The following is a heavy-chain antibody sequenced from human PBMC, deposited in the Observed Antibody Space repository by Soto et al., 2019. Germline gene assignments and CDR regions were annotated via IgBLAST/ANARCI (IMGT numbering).Heavy chain of an antibody. CDR3: ASGGYVYGRYFDL. CDR1: GFTFSSYG. D-gene: IGHD3-16*01. CDR2: IWYDGSNK. J-gene: IGHJ2*01. V-gene: IGHV3-33*01. Sequence: QVQLVESGGGVVQPGRSLRLSCAASGFTFSSYGMHWVRQAPGKGLEWVAVIWYDGSNKYYADSVKGRFTISRDNSKNPLYLQMNSLRAEDTAVYYCASGGYVYGRYFDLWGRGTLVTVSS.